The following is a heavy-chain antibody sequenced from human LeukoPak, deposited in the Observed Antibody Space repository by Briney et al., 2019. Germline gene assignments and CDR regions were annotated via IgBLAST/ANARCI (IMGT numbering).Heavy chain of an antibody. Sequence: GGSLRLSCAASGFTFSSYWMHWVRQVPGKGLVSVSRINTDGNSTRYADSVKGRFTISRDNAKNTLYLQMNSLRAEDTAVYYCARVPLGEFKGFDPWGQGTLVTVSS. CDR3: ARVPLGEFKGFDP. D-gene: IGHD3-10*01. CDR2: INTDGNST. CDR1: GFTFSSYW. V-gene: IGHV3-74*01. J-gene: IGHJ5*02.